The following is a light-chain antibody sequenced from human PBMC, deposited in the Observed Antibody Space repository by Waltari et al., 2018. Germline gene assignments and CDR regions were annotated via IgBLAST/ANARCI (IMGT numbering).Light chain of an antibody. J-gene: IGLJ1*01. Sequence: QSALTQPPSAPGSPGQSVTITCTVTSSHFGGYTYVSWYQRHPGKAPKLMIYEVSKRPSGVPVRYSGSKSGNTASLTVSGLQVEDEADYYCSSYAGSNDYVFGTGTKVTVL. CDR3: SSYAGSNDYV. V-gene: IGLV2-8*01. CDR2: EVS. CDR1: SSHFGGYTY.